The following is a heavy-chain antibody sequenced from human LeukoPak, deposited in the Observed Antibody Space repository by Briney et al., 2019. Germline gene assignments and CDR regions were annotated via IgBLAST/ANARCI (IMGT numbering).Heavy chain of an antibody. J-gene: IGHJ5*02. CDR1: GGTFSSDA. CDR2: IIPIFGTA. Sequence: SVKVSCKASGGTFSSDAISWVRQAPGQGLEWMGRIIPIFGTANYAQKFQGRVTITTDESTSTAYMELSSLRSEDTAVYYCAEDIVATTNWFDPWGQGTLVTVSS. V-gene: IGHV1-69*05. CDR3: AEDIVATTNWFDP. D-gene: IGHD5-12*01.